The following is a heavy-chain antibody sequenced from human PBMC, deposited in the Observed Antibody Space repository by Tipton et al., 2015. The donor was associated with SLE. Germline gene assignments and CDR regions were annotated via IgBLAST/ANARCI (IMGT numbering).Heavy chain of an antibody. Sequence: TLSLTCTVSVGSIPSDTYYWTGLRLPAGNRLEGIGRMKTSGTTNYNPSLRGRFPISINTSENQFFLTVKSVTATDSAVYYCARASDYGRTFDSWGQGTLVTVSS. CDR3: ARASDYGRTFDS. D-gene: IGHD4/OR15-4a*01. J-gene: IGHJ4*02. CDR2: MKTSGTT. CDR1: VGSIPSDTYY. V-gene: IGHV4-61*02.